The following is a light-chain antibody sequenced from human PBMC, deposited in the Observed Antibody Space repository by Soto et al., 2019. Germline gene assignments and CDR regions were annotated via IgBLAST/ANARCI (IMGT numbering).Light chain of an antibody. J-gene: IGKJ4*01. CDR1: QNINTW. CDR3: QQYETYPLT. Sequence: DIQMTQSPSTLSASVGDRVTITCRASQNINTWLAWYQQKPGKAPYLLIYKASNLQSGVPSRFSGNASGTEFTLTISSLQPDDIATDYCQQYETYPLTYGGGTKVEI. V-gene: IGKV1-5*03. CDR2: KAS.